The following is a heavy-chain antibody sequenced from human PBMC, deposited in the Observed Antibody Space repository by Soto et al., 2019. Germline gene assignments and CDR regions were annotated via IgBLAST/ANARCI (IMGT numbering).Heavy chain of an antibody. D-gene: IGHD5-18*01. J-gene: IGHJ4*02. Sequence: GGSLRLSSAASGFMFSAYWMSWVRQAPGKGLEWVANIHGDGGKIYYVDSVKGRFTISRDNAKRSLYLQMNSLRAEDTAVYYCARDFYGGYTYGPGDYWGQGALVTVSS. CDR2: IHGDGGKI. CDR1: GFMFSAYW. CDR3: ARDFYGGYTYGPGDY. V-gene: IGHV3-7*01.